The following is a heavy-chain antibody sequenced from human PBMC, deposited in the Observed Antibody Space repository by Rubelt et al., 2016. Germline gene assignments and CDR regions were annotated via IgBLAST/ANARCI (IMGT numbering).Heavy chain of an antibody. J-gene: IGHJ4*02. V-gene: IGHV4-30-4*08. CDR3: ARGPSYYDFWSGPQGY. Sequence: QVQLQESGPGLVKPSQTLSLTCTVSRGSIGSGNHHWSWIRQHPGKGLEWIGSIYHSGSTYYNPSLKGRVTISVDTSKNQCARKLGVVTAADTAVYYCARGPSYYDFWSGPQGYWGQGTLVTVSS. CDR2: IYHSGST. D-gene: IGHD3-3*01. CDR1: RGSIGSGNHH.